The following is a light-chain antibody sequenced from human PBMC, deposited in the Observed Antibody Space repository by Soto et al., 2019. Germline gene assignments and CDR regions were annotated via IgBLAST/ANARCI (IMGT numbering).Light chain of an antibody. CDR1: SPNVGVYKL. CDR3: CSYGGSFPYV. Sequence: QSALTQPASVSGSPGQSITISCTGTSPNVGVYKLVSWYQQHPGKAPKLIIYDVTKRPSGVPDRFSGSKSGNTASLTISGLQAEDEADFFCCSYGGSFPYVFGTGTKLTVL. CDR2: DVT. J-gene: IGLJ1*01. V-gene: IGLV2-23*02.